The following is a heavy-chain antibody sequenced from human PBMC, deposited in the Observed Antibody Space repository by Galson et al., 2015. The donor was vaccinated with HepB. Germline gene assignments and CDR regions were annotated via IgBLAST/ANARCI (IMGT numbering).Heavy chain of an antibody. CDR2: ISAYNGNT. V-gene: IGHV1-18*04. CDR3: ARGPWSYGDSSKPLGY. CDR1: GYTFTSYG. Sequence: SVKVSCKASGYTFTSYGISWVRQAPGQGPEWMGWISAYNGNTNYAQKLQGRVTMTRDTSTSTVYMELSSLRSEDTAVYYCARGPWSYGDSSKPLGYWGQGTLVTVSS. J-gene: IGHJ4*02. D-gene: IGHD4-17*01.